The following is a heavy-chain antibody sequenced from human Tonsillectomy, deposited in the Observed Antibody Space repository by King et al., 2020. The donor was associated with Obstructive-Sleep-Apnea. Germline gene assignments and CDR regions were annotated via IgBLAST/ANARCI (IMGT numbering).Heavy chain of an antibody. J-gene: IGHJ4*02. CDR1: GFSFDDYA. V-gene: IGHV3-9*01. CDR3: AKDNSSGWYRGLDY. D-gene: IGHD6-19*01. Sequence: EVQLVESGGGLVQPGRSLRLSCAASGFSFDDYAMHWVRQAPGKGLEWVSGISWNSGSIGYADSVKGRFTISRDNAKNSLYLQMNSLRVEYTALYYCAKDNSSGWYRGLDYWGQGTLVTVSS. CDR2: ISWNSGSI.